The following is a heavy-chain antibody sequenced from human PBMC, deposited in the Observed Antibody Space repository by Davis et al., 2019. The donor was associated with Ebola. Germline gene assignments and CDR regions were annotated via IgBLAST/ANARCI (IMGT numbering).Heavy chain of an antibody. CDR3: VGYCSGDNCYSLH. Sequence: ESLKISCAASDFSVSSNYMSLVRQPPGKGLEWVSVTHTGHNPFYADSVKGRFTISRDNSKNTLYLQMNSLRAEDTAVYYCVGYCSGDNCYSLHWGQGILVTVSS. V-gene: IGHV3-53*01. D-gene: IGHD2-15*01. CDR1: DFSVSSNY. J-gene: IGHJ4*02. CDR2: THTGHNP.